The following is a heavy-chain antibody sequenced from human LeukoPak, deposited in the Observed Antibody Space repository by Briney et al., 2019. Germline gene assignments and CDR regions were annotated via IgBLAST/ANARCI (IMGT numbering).Heavy chain of an antibody. CDR3: AREERRSYDYVWGSYRLDY. V-gene: IGHV1-2*02. D-gene: IGHD3-16*02. CDR1: GYTFTGYY. J-gene: IGHJ4*02. Sequence: ASVKVSCEASGYTFTGYYMHWVRQAPGQGLEWMGWINPNSGGTNYAQKFQGRVTMTRDTSISTAYMELSRLRSDDTAVYYCAREERRSYDYVWGSYRLDYWGQGTLVTVSS. CDR2: INPNSGGT.